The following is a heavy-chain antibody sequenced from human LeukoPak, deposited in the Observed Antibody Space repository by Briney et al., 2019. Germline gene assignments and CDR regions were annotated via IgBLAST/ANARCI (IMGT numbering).Heavy chain of an antibody. CDR3: VEAPSDGLDV. V-gene: IGHV3-64D*09. J-gene: IGHJ6*02. CDR1: GFTFSAYP. CDR2: IFANGDIT. Sequence: PGGSLRLSCSASGFTFSAYPMHWVRQAPGKGLEYVSTIFANGDITSYAASVKGRFTTSRDNSKNTLYLQMSSLRPEDTAVYYCVEAPSDGLDVWGQEATVTVSS.